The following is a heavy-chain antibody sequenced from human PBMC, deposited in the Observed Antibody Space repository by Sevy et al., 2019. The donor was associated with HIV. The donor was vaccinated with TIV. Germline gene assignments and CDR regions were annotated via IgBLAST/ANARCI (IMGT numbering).Heavy chain of an antibody. CDR1: GFSFSDYW. D-gene: IGHD3-10*01. CDR2: MRQDGRET. CDR3: ARGIFGSGSRLGLGY. J-gene: IGHJ4*02. V-gene: IGHV3-7*03. Sequence: GGSLRLSCEASGFSFSDYWMTWVRQAPGKGLEWVANMRQDGRETYYMDPVKGRFTVSRDNAKNSLWLQMNSLRAEDTAVYYCARGIFGSGSRLGLGYWGQGTLVTVSS.